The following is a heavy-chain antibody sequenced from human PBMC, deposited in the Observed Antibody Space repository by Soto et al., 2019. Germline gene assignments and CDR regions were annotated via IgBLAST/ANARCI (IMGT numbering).Heavy chain of an antibody. V-gene: IGHV3-64*01. J-gene: IGHJ5*02. D-gene: IGHD3-3*01. CDR2: ISSNGGST. Sequence: GESLRLSCAASGFTFSSYAMHWVRQAPGKGLEYVSAISSNGGSTYYANSVKGRFTISRDNSKNTLYLQMGSLRAEDMAVYYCARGSLYDFWSGYDWFDPWGQGTLVTVSS. CDR3: ARGSLYDFWSGYDWFDP. CDR1: GFTFSSYA.